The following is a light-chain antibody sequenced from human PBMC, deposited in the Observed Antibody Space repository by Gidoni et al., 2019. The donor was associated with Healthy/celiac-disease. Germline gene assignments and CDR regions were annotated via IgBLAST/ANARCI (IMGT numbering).Light chain of an antibody. CDR3: QQSYSTPLT. CDR1: QSMSSY. Sequence: DLQITRSPSSLSASVGDRVTITCRASQSMSSYLKWYQQKPEKAPKLLIYAASSLQSGVPSRFSGSGSGTDFTTTSSRLQPEDFATYYRQQSYSTPLTFGQGTKVEIK. V-gene: IGKV1-39*01. CDR2: AAS. J-gene: IGKJ1*01.